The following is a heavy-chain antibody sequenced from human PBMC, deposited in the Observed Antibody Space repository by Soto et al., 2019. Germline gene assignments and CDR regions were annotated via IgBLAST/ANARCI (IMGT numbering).Heavy chain of an antibody. CDR2: IIPIFGTA. Sequence: SVKVSCKASGGTFSSYAISWVRQAPGQGLEWMGGIIPIFGTANYAQKFQGRVTITADEPTSTAYMELSSLRSEDTAVYYCARILITMVRGVTITRQFDYWGQGTLVT. J-gene: IGHJ4*02. V-gene: IGHV1-69*13. CDR1: GGTFSSYA. D-gene: IGHD3-10*01. CDR3: ARILITMVRGVTITRQFDY.